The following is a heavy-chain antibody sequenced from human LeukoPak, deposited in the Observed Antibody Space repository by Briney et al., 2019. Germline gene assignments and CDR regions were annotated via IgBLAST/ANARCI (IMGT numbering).Heavy chain of an antibody. CDR2: INHSGST. CDR1: GGSFSGYY. CDR3: ARLISSGWYGRSDV. D-gene: IGHD6-19*01. J-gene: IGHJ6*04. Sequence: SETLSLTCAVYGGSFSGYYWSSIRQPPGKGLEWIGEINHSGSTNYNPSLKSRVTISVDTSKNQFSLKLSSVTAADTAVYYCARLISSGWYGRSDVWGKGTTVTVSS. V-gene: IGHV4-34*01.